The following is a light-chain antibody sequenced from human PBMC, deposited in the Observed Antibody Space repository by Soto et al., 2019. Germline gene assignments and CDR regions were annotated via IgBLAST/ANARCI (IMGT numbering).Light chain of an antibody. CDR2: DAS. Sequence: EIVMTQSPATLSVSPGDRATLSCRASQSVGGNLAWYQQRPGRAPRLLIYDASTRATDIPARFSGSGSGTEFTIAIISLQSEDFALYYCHQYNNWPLYTFGQGTKLEIK. CDR1: QSVGGN. V-gene: IGKV3-15*01. CDR3: HQYNNWPLYT. J-gene: IGKJ2*01.